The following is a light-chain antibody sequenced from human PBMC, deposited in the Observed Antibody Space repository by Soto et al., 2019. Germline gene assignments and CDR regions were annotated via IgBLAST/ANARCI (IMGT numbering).Light chain of an antibody. CDR2: DVS. Sequence: QSALTQPRSGSGSPGQSVTISCTGTSGDVGGYNYVSWYQEHPGKAPKLMIYDVSKRPSGVPDRFSGSKSGNTASLTISGLQAEDEADYYCCSYAGSYTHYVFGTGTKLTVL. CDR1: SGDVGGYNY. CDR3: CSYAGSYTHYV. V-gene: IGLV2-11*01. J-gene: IGLJ1*01.